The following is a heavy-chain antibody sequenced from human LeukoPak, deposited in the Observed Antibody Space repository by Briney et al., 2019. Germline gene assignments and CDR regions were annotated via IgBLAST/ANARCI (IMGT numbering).Heavy chain of an antibody. V-gene: IGHV3-30*04. D-gene: IGHD3-22*01. Sequence: GGSPRLSCAASGFTFSPYAMHWVRQAPGKGLEWVAVISYDGSNQYYADSLKGRFTISRDNSKNTLYLQMNSLRAEDTAVYYCARDAWGNFQQDYYDSSGILDYWGQGTLVTVSS. CDR1: GFTFSPYA. J-gene: IGHJ4*02. CDR3: ARDAWGNFQQDYYDSSGILDY. CDR2: ISYDGSNQ.